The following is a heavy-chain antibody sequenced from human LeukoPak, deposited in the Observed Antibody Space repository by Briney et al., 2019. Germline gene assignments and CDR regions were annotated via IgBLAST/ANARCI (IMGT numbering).Heavy chain of an antibody. Sequence: SGTLSLTCMVPGGSTTDYYWSWIRQPPRKGLEWIGYTYYSGSSDYNPSLKSRATISVDTSNNQFYLKLTSVTSADTAVYYCSRSFRHYYYYMDVWGQGTTVTVSS. V-gene: IGHV4-59*08. CDR2: TYYSGSS. CDR1: GGSTTDYY. CDR3: SRSFRHYYYYMDV. J-gene: IGHJ6*03.